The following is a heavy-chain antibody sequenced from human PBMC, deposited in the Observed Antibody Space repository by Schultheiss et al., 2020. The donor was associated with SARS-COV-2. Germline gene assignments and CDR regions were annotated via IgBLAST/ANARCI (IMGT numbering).Heavy chain of an antibody. CDR1: GFTFSSYA. CDR2: ISNDGSFK. Sequence: GGSLRLSCAASGFTFSSYAMHWVRQAPGKGLEWVALISNDGSFKYYVDSVKGRFTISRDNSKSTLFLQINSLRPEDTGVYFCARVMSQYSWNYASFDYWGQGTLVTVSS. V-gene: IGHV3-30*01. CDR3: ARVMSQYSWNYASFDY. J-gene: IGHJ4*02. D-gene: IGHD1-7*01.